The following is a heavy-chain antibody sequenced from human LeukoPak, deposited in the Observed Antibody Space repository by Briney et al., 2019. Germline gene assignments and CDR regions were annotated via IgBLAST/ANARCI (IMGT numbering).Heavy chain of an antibody. CDR3: ARGLNYYGSGSYPN. V-gene: IGHV1-8*01. J-gene: IGHJ4*02. Sequence: GASVKVSCKASGYTFTGYDINWVRQATGQGLEWMGWMNPNGGNTGYAQKFQGRVTMARNTSISTAYMELSSLRSEDTAVYYCARGLNYYGSGSYPNWGQGTLVTVSS. CDR2: MNPNGGNT. D-gene: IGHD3-10*01. CDR1: GYTFTGYD.